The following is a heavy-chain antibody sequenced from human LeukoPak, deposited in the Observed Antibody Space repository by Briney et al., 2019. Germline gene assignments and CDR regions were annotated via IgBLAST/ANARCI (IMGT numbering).Heavy chain of an antibody. Sequence: ASVKVSCKASGYTFTSYAMNWVRQAPGQGLEWMGWISAHNGNTNYAQKLQGRVTMTTDTSTSTAYMELRSLRSDDTAVYYCARNSKWLTDYWGQGTLVTVSS. CDR3: ARNSKWLTDY. J-gene: IGHJ4*02. CDR2: ISAHNGNT. V-gene: IGHV1-18*01. CDR1: GYTFTSYA. D-gene: IGHD3-22*01.